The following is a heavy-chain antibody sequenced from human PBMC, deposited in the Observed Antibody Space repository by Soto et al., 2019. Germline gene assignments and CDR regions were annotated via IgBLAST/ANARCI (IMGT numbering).Heavy chain of an antibody. D-gene: IGHD3-22*01. V-gene: IGHV3-23*01. Sequence: GGSLRLSCAASGFTFSSYAMSWVRQAPGKGLEWVSAISGSGGSTYYADSVKGRFTISRDNSKNTLYLQMNSLRAEDTAVYYCAKDLLFKSEYYYDSSGYYGYWGQGTLVTVSS. CDR2: ISGSGGST. CDR1: GFTFSSYA. J-gene: IGHJ4*02. CDR3: AKDLLFKSEYYYDSSGYYGY.